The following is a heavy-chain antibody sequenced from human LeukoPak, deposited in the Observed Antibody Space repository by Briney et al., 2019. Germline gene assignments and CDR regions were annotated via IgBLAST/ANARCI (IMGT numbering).Heavy chain of an antibody. Sequence: PSETLSLTCSVSGGSMSRYYWSWIRQPPGKGLEWIGYIYYSGSTNYNPSLKSRVTISVDTSKKEFSLKLSSVTAADTAVYYCARAGAVVVPDYYGMDVWGQGTTVTVSS. CDR1: GGSMSRYY. D-gene: IGHD2-2*01. CDR2: IYYSGST. V-gene: IGHV4-59*12. CDR3: ARAGAVVVPDYYGMDV. J-gene: IGHJ6*02.